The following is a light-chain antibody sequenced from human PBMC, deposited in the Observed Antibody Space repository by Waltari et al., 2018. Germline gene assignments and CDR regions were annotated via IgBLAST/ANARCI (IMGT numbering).Light chain of an antibody. Sequence: SYVMTQPPSVSVAPGKTARITCGGHNIGGKTVHWYQQKPGQAPVLVIFDDTDRPSGIPERFSGSNAGNTATLTINRVTAGDEADYYCHVWDSSSDHWVFGGGTKLTVL. V-gene: IGLV3-21*03. CDR2: DDT. CDR1: NIGGKT. J-gene: IGLJ3*02. CDR3: HVWDSSSDHWV.